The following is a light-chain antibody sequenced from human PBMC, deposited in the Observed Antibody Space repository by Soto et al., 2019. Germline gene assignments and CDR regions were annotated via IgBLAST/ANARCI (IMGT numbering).Light chain of an antibody. CDR1: QGISSY. CDR2: AAS. J-gene: IGKJ1*01. CDR3: QQVNSYPRA. Sequence: DIQLTQSPSFQSASVGDRVTITCRASQGISSYLDWYQQKPGKAPKLLIYAASTLQYGVPSRFSGSGSGTEFTLTISSLQPEDFATYYCQQVNSYPRAFGQGTKVDIK. V-gene: IGKV1-9*01.